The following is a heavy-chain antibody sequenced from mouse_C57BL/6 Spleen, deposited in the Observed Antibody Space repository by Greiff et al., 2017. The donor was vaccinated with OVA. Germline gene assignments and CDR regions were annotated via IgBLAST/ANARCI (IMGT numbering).Heavy chain of an antibody. CDR2: IWSGGST. J-gene: IGHJ2*01. Sequence: QVQLQQSGPGLVQPSQSLSITCTVSGFSLTSYGVHWVRQSPGKGLEWLGVIWSGGSTDYNAAFISRLSISKDNSKSQVFFKMNSLQADDTAIYYCARNAPFTTVVAYYFDYWGQGTTLTVSS. CDR1: GFSLTSYG. V-gene: IGHV2-2*01. CDR3: ARNAPFTTVVAYYFDY. D-gene: IGHD1-1*01.